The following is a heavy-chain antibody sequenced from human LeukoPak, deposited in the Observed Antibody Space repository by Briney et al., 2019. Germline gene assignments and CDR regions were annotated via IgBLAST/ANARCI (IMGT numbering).Heavy chain of an antibody. D-gene: IGHD2-21*01. Sequence: GGSVRLSCAASGFIFITSRLSWVGQPPARGVEGVANINEDGSGKHYVDSMKGRFSISRDNARSSLYLQVNSLRAEDTAVYYCVRDSDYQRNCGGRYAQYDALDIWGHGGMVSVCS. J-gene: IGHJ3*02. V-gene: IGHV3-7*03. CDR2: INEDGSGK. CDR3: VRDSDYQRNCGGRYAQYDALDI. CDR1: GFIFITSR.